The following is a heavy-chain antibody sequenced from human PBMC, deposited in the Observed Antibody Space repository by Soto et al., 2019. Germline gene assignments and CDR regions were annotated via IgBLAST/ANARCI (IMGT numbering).Heavy chain of an antibody. CDR3: AILNRNDRWDYFDY. CDR2: INGGNGNT. Sequence: QVQVVQSGAEEKKPGASVKVSCKASGYTFTSHAIHWVRQAPGQRPEWMGWINGGNGNTKYSEKFQGRVSITRDTSATTVFMELSSLRSEDTAVLYSAILNRNDRWDYFDYWGQGTLVTVSS. D-gene: IGHD1-1*01. J-gene: IGHJ4*02. V-gene: IGHV1-3*05. CDR1: GYTFTSHA.